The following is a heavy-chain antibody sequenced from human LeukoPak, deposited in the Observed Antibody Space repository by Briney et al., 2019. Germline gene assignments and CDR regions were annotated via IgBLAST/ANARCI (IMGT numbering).Heavy chain of an antibody. CDR1: GYTFTGYY. CDR2: INPNSGGT. V-gene: IGHV1-2*02. D-gene: IGHD6-13*01. J-gene: IGHJ4*02. Sequence: VASVKVSCKASGYTFTGYYMHWVRQAPGQGLEWMGWINPNSGGTNYAQKFQGRVTMTRDTYISTAYMELSRLRSDDTAVYYCARVPIAAAGTLFDYWGQGTLVTVSS. CDR3: ARVPIAAAGTLFDY.